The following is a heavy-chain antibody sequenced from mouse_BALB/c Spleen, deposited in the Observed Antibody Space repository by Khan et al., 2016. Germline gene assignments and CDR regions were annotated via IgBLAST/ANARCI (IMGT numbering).Heavy chain of an antibody. CDR2: IRSKSNNYAT. CDR1: GFTFNTYA. D-gene: IGHD4-1*01. V-gene: IGHV10-1*02. Sequence: EVQLVESGGGLVQPKGSLKLSCAASGFTFNTYAMNWVRQAPGKGLEWVARIRSKSNNYATYYADSVKDRFTISRDDSQSMLYLPMNSVKAKATAMNSCVRRRSLTPYWYFDVWGAGTTVTVSS. CDR3: VRRRSLTPYWYFDV. J-gene: IGHJ1*01.